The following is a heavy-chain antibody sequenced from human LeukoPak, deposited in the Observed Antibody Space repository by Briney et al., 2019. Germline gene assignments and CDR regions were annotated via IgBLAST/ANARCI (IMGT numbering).Heavy chain of an antibody. CDR3: ARSHSVWTSFDY. D-gene: IGHD3/OR15-3a*01. CDR1: GGSISSYY. Sequence: SETLSLTCTVSGGSISSYYRSWIRQPPGKGLEWIGYIYYSGSTNYNPSLKSRVTISVDTSKNQFSLKLSSVTAADTAVYYCARSHSVWTSFDYWGQGTLVTVSS. J-gene: IGHJ4*02. V-gene: IGHV4-59*01. CDR2: IYYSGST.